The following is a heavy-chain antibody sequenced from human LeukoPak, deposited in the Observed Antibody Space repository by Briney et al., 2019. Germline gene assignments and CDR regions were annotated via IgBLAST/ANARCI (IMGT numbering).Heavy chain of an antibody. D-gene: IGHD3-22*01. CDR1: GGSISSYY. CDR2: IYYSGST. Sequence: SETLSLTCTVSGGSISSYYWSWIRQPPGKGLEWIGYIYYSGSTNYNPSLQSRVTISVDTSKNQFSLKLSSVTAADTAVYYCARSSTYYYDSSGYYSDYWGQGTLVTVSS. J-gene: IGHJ4*02. V-gene: IGHV4-59*08. CDR3: ARSSTYYYDSSGYYSDY.